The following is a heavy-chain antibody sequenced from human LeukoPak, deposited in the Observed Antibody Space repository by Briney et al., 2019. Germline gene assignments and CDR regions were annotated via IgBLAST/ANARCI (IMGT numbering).Heavy chain of an antibody. D-gene: IGHD6-19*01. CDR1: RGSITGAY. V-gene: IGHV4-59*07. CDR3: ARAQWLPMDCYNE. CDR2: IHDSGRT. Sequence: SDTLSLTCTASRGSITGAYWTWIRQSPGGGLEWIGYIHDSGRTDYNPSLGSRITISMDTSKSQFSLRLRSVTAADTAVYYCARAQWLPMDCYNEWGQGTVVTVSS. J-gene: IGHJ3*01.